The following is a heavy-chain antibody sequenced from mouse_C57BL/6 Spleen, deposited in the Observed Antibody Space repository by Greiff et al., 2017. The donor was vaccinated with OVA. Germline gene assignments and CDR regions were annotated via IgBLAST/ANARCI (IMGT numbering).Heavy chain of an antibody. D-gene: IGHD6-1*01. V-gene: IGHV5-16*01. Sequence: DVKLVESEGGLVQPGSSMKLSCTASGFTFSDYYMAWVRQVPEKGLEWVANINYDGSSTYYLDSLKSRFIISRDNAKNILYLQMSSLKSEDTATYYCARGDKRGLDYWGQGTTLTVSS. CDR2: INYDGSST. J-gene: IGHJ2*01. CDR3: ARGDKRGLDY. CDR1: GFTFSDYY.